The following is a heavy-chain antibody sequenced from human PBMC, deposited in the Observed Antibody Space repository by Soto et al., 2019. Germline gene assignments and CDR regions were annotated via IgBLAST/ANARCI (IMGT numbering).Heavy chain of an antibody. CDR3: AAEYYDYVWGSSKNGYDY. CDR1: GGTFSSYA. CDR2: IIPIFGTA. D-gene: IGHD3-16*01. Sequence: SVKVSCKASGGTFSSYAISWVRQAPGQGLEWMGGIIPIFGTANYAQKFQGRVTITADESTSTAYMELSSLRSEDTAVYYCAAEYYDYVWGSSKNGYDYWGQGTLVTVSS. V-gene: IGHV1-69*13. J-gene: IGHJ4*02.